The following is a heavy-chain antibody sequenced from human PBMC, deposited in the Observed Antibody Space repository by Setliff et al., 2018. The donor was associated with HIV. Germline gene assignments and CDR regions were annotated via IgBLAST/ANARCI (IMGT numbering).Heavy chain of an antibody. CDR1: GFTFSNYA. D-gene: IGHD3-22*01. J-gene: IGHJ4*02. Sequence: GGSLRLSCAASGFTFSNYAMSWVRQAPGEGLEWVSAILSAGERTFYADSVKGRFTISRDNSKNTVYLQMNSLRAEDTAEYYCAKELAASGLGYFDSWGRGILVTVSS. V-gene: IGHV3-23*01. CDR2: ILSAGERT. CDR3: AKELAASGLGYFDS.